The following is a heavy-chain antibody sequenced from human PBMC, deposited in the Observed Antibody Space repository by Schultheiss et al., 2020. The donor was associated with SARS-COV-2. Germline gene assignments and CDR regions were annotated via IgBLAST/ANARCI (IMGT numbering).Heavy chain of an antibody. CDR2: ISYDGSNK. Sequence: GESLKISCAASGFTFDDYAMHWVRQAPGKGLEWVAVISYDGSNKYYADSVKGRFTISRDNAKNSLYLQMNSLRAEDTAVYYCAKAGFWSGYFAAGSLWDFGWFDPWGQGTLVTVSS. CDR1: GFTFDDYA. D-gene: IGHD3-3*01. V-gene: IGHV3-30*07. CDR3: AKAGFWSGYFAAGSLWDFGWFDP. J-gene: IGHJ5*02.